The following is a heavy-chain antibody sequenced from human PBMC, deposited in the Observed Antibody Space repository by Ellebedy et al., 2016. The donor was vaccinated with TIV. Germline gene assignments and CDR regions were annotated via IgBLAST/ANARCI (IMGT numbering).Heavy chain of an antibody. CDR3: AREGEGSLGSGVWGDWFDP. CDR2: INPNSGGT. V-gene: IGHV1-2*02. Sequence: AASVKVSCKASGYTFTSYGISWVRQAPGQGLEWMGWINPNSGGTNYAQKFQGRVTMTRDTSISTAYMELSRLRSDDTAVYYCAREGEGSLGSGVWGDWFDPWGQGTLVTVSS. D-gene: IGHD3-10*01. CDR1: GYTFTSYG. J-gene: IGHJ5*02.